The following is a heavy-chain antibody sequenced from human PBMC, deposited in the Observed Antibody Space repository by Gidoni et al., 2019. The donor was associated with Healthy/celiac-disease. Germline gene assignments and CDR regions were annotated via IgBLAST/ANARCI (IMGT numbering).Heavy chain of an antibody. J-gene: IGHJ3*02. CDR3: ARGNWDIVVVPAAVGAFDI. V-gene: IGHV1-2*02. CDR1: GSTFPGYY. Sequence: QVQLVQSGAEVKKPGTSVKVSCKASGSTFPGYYLHCVRQAPGQGLEWMGWINPNSGGTNYAQKFQGRVTMTRDTSISTAYMELSRLRSDDTAVYYCARGNWDIVVVPAAVGAFDIWGQGTMVTVSS. D-gene: IGHD2-2*01. CDR2: INPNSGGT.